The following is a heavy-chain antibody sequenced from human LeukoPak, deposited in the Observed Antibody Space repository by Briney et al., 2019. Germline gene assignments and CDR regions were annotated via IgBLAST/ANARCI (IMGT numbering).Heavy chain of an antibody. J-gene: IGHJ4*02. CDR1: GFTFSIYG. CDR3: ARDGPGSGDY. Sequence: GGSLRLSCAASGFTFSIYGMNWVRQAPGEGLEWVASISSDSTNIYYTDSVKGRFTISRDNAKNSLYLQMNSLILEDTAVYYCARDGPGSGDYWGQGTLVTVSS. D-gene: IGHD2-15*01. CDR2: ISSDSTNI. V-gene: IGHV3-21*01.